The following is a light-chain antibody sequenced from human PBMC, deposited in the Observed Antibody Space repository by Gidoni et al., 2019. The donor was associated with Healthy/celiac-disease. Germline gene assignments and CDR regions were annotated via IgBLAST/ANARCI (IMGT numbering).Light chain of an antibody. J-gene: IGKJ1*01. CDR1: QSVSSY. CDR2: DAS. Sequence: EIVLTQSPATLSLSPGERATLSCRASQSVSSYLAWYKQKPGQAPRLLIYDASNRATGIPARFSGSGAGTDFTLTISSLEPEDCAVYYCQQRSNWPPWTFGQGTKVEIK. CDR3: QQRSNWPPWT. V-gene: IGKV3-11*01.